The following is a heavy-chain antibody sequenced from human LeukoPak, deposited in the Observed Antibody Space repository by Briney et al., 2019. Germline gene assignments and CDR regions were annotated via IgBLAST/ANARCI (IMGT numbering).Heavy chain of an antibody. J-gene: IGHJ4*02. CDR2: VSYDGNNK. CDR3: ARTVAGEYYFDY. D-gene: IGHD6-19*01. Sequence: GRSLRLSCVASGFTFTNYAMHWVRQAPGKGLEWVAVVSYDGNNKYYADSVKGRFTISRDNSKNTLYLQMNSLRAEDTAVYYCARTVAGEYYFDYWGQGTLVTVSS. V-gene: IGHV3-30-3*01. CDR1: GFTFTNYA.